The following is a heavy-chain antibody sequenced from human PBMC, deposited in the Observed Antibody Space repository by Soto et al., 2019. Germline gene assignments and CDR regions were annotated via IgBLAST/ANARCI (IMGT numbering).Heavy chain of an antibody. Sequence: GGSLRLSCAASGFTFSSYWMSWVRQAPGKGLEWVANIKQDGSEKYYVDSVKGRFTISRDNAKNSLYLQMNSLRAEDTAVYYCAREHYYDSSGYYYWGQGTLVTVSS. V-gene: IGHV3-7*01. J-gene: IGHJ4*02. CDR3: AREHYYDSSGYYY. CDR1: GFTFSSYW. CDR2: IKQDGSEK. D-gene: IGHD3-22*01.